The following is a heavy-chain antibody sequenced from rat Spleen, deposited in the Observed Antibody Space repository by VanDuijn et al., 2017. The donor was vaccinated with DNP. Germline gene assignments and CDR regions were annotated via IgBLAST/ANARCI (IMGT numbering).Heavy chain of an antibody. CDR2: INNAGST. CDR3: AIQLGVFDY. J-gene: IGHJ2*01. CDR1: GYSITSNHK. Sequence: EVQLQESGPGLVKPSQSLSLTCSVTGYSITSNHKWPWIRKFPGNELEWMGYINNAGSTNYNPSLKSRFSITRDTSKNQFFLQVNSVRNEDTATYYCAIQLGVFDYWGQGVMVIVSS. D-gene: IGHD5-1*01. V-gene: IGHV3-3*01.